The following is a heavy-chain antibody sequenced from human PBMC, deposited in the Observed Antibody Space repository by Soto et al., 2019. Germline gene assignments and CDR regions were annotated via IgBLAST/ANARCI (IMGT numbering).Heavy chain of an antibody. D-gene: IGHD3-3*01. Sequence: PSETLSLTCAVSGGSISSGGYSWSWIRQPPGKGLEWIGYIYHSGSTYYNPSLKSRVTISVDRSKNQFSLKLSSVTAADTAVYYCARAYYDFWSGVSDWFDPWGQGTLVTVSS. CDR3: ARAYYDFWSGVSDWFDP. J-gene: IGHJ5*02. CDR2: IYHSGST. CDR1: GGSISSGGYS. V-gene: IGHV4-30-2*01.